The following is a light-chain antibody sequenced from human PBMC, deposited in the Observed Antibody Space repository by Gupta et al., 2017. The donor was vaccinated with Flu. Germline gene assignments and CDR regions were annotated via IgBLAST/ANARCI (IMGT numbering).Light chain of an antibody. V-gene: IGLV2-18*02. CDR1: GSDVGTYNL. CDR2: EVN. J-gene: IGLJ1*01. Sequence: SALTQPPSVSGSPGQSVTISCTGTGSDVGTYNLVSWYRQTPGTAHKLIIYEVNNRPAGVPDRFSGSKAGNTASLTISGLQGEDEADYYCSAYTTSYTFVFGTGTKVAVL. CDR3: SAYTTSYTFV.